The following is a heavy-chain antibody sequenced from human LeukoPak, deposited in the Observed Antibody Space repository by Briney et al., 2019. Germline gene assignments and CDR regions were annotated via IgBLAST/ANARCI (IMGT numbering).Heavy chain of an antibody. V-gene: IGHV3-30-3*01. CDR3: AREGALGDKSY. CDR2: ISCDGSNK. Sequence: GRSLRLSCAASGFTFSSYAMHWVRQAPGKGLEWVAVISCDGSNKYYADSVKGRFTISRDNSKNTLYLQMNSLRAEDTAVYYCAREGALGDKSYWGQGTLVTVSS. J-gene: IGHJ4*02. D-gene: IGHD1-26*01. CDR1: GFTFSSYA.